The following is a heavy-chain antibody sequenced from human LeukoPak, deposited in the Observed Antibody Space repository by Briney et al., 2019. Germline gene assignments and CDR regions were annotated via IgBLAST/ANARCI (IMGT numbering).Heavy chain of an antibody. CDR3: ARAGLAYSGSYNYNWFDP. D-gene: IGHD1-26*01. CDR1: GGSFSGYY. CDR2: INHSGST. V-gene: IGHV4-34*01. J-gene: IGHJ5*02. Sequence: SETLSLTCAVYGGSFSGYYWSWIRQPPGKGLEWIGEINHSGSTNYNPSLKSRVTISVDTSRNQFSLKLSSVTAADTAVYYCARAGLAYSGSYNYNWFDPWGQGTLVTVSS.